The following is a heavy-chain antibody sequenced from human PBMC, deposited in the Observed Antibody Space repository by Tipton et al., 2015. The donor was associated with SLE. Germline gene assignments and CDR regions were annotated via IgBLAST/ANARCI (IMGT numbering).Heavy chain of an antibody. Sequence: TLSLTCTVSGGSISSISFSWGWIRQPPGKGLEWIGNIYYSGSTYYNPSLKSRVTMSVDTSKNQFSLKLSSVTAADTAVYYCARHRIAAPLFDYWGQGTLVTVSS. J-gene: IGHJ4*02. CDR3: ARHRIAAPLFDY. D-gene: IGHD6-6*01. CDR2: IYYSGST. CDR1: GGSISSISFS. V-gene: IGHV4-39*01.